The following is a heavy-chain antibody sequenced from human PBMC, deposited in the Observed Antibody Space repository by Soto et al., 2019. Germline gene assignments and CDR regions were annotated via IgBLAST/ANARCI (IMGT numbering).Heavy chain of an antibody. Sequence: PSETLSLTCAVYGGSFSGYYWSWIRQPPGKGLEWIGEINHSGSTNYNPSLKSRVTISVDTSKNQFSLKLSSVTAADTAVYYCARGRSSNYDILTGYYIWWGQGTLVTVSS. D-gene: IGHD3-9*01. V-gene: IGHV4-34*01. CDR2: INHSGST. J-gene: IGHJ4*02. CDR3: ARGRSSNYDILTGYYIW. CDR1: GGSFSGYY.